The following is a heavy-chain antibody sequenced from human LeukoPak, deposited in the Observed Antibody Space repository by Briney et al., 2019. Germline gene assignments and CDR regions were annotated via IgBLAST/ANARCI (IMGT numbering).Heavy chain of an antibody. CDR3: ARDSGDYSDYEGSWFDP. CDR1: GFTFSSYW. V-gene: IGHV4-34*01. CDR2: INHSGGT. Sequence: PGGSLRLSCAASGFTFSSYWMSWIRQPPGKGLEWIGEINHSGGTNYNPSLKSRVTISIDTSKNQFSLNLGSVTAADTAVYYCARDSGDYSDYEGSWFDPWGQGTLVTVSS. J-gene: IGHJ5*02. D-gene: IGHD4-11*01.